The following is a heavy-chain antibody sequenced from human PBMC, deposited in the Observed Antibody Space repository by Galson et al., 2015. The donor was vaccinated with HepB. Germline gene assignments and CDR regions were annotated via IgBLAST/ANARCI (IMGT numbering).Heavy chain of an antibody. CDR2: ISGSGGST. Sequence: SLRLSCAASGFTFSSYAMSWVRQAPGKGLEWVSAISGSGGSTYYADSVRGRFTISRDNSKNTLYLQMNSLRAEDTAVYYCAKVTYGDYYYYYGMDVWGQGTTVTVSS. CDR3: AKVTYGDYYYYYGMDV. V-gene: IGHV3-23*01. J-gene: IGHJ6*02. CDR1: GFTFSSYA. D-gene: IGHD4-17*01.